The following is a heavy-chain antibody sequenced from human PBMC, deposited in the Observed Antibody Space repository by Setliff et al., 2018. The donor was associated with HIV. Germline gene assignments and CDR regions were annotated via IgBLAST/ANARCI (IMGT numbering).Heavy chain of an antibody. Sequence: SETLSLTCTVSGGSISNSRYYWSWIRQPPGKGLEWIGSIYYSGSTYYNPSLKSRVTISVDTSKNQFSLKLSSVTAADTAMYYCERGRDDYNYDPFDIWGQGTTVTVSS. D-gene: IGHD4-4*01. CDR2: IYYSGST. CDR1: GGSISNSRYY. CDR3: ERGRDDYNYDPFDI. V-gene: IGHV4-39*01. J-gene: IGHJ3*02.